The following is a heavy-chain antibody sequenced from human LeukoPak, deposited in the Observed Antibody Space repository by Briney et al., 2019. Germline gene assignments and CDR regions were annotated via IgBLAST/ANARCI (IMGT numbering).Heavy chain of an antibody. Sequence: GGSLRLSCAVSGITLSNYGMSWVRQAPGKGLEWVAGISDGGGSRNYADSVKGRFTISRDNPKNTLYLQMNSLRAEDTAVYYCARHGSWSFDYWGQGTLLTVSA. CDR1: GITLSNYG. J-gene: IGHJ4*02. CDR3: ARHGSWSFDY. D-gene: IGHD6-13*01. V-gene: IGHV3-23*01. CDR2: ISDGGGSR.